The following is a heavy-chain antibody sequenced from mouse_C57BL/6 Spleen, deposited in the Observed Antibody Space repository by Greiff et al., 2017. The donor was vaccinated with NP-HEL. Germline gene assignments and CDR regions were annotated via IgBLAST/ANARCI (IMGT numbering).Heavy chain of an antibody. Sequence: QVQLQQPGAELVMPGASVKLSCKASGYTFTSYWMHWVKQRPGQGLEWIGEIDPSDSYTNYNQKFKGKSTLTVDKSSSTAYMQLSSLTSEDSAVYYCARDYGNHYAMDYWGQGTSVTVSS. CDR2: IDPSDSYT. CDR3: ARDYGNHYAMDY. CDR1: GYTFTSYW. J-gene: IGHJ4*01. D-gene: IGHD2-1*01. V-gene: IGHV1-69*01.